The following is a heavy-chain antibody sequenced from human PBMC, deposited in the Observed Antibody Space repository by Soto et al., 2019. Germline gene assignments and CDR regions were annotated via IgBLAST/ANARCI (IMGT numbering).Heavy chain of an antibody. CDR2: IIPIFGTA. CDR3: ARTLGPYSGSYYPAY. J-gene: IGHJ4*02. Sequence: SVKVSCKASGGTFSSYAISWVRQAPGQGLEWMGGIIPIFGTANYAQKFQGRVTITADKSTSTAYMELSSLRSEDTAVYYCARTLGPYSGSYYPAYWGQGTLVTSPQ. V-gene: IGHV1-69*06. CDR1: GGTFSSYA. D-gene: IGHD1-26*01.